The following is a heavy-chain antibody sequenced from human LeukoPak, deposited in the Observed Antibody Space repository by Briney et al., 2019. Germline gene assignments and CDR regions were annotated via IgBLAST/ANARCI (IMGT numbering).Heavy chain of an antibody. CDR3: ARHSIASDGARLFDY. J-gene: IGHJ4*02. D-gene: IGHD2-21*01. Sequence: SETLSLTCTVSGGSISSYYWAWLRQPPGKGLEWIGYLYYSGYSNYNPSLKSRVSMSVDTSKNQFSLKLTSVTAADTAVYYCARHSIASDGARLFDYWGRGTLVTVSS. V-gene: IGHV4-59*08. CDR1: GGSISSYY. CDR2: LYYSGYS.